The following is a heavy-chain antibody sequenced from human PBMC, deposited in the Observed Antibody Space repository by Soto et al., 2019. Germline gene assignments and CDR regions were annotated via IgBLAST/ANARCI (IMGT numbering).Heavy chain of an antibody. Sequence: QVQLVVSGGGLVKPGGSLRISCAASGFTFSDYYISWIRQAPGKGLEWVSYISSSGSIIYYADSVKGRFTISRDNAKNALSLQMNILRAEDTAVYYCALAGYDSNYYAVTPLSAGHFWGQGTLVTVSS. CDR1: GFTFSDYY. D-gene: IGHD4-4*01. CDR3: ALAGYDSNYYAVTPLSAGHF. J-gene: IGHJ4*02. CDR2: ISSSGSII. V-gene: IGHV3-11*01.